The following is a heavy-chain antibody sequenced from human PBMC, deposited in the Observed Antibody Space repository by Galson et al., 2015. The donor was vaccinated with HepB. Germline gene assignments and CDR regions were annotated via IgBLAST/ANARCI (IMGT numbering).Heavy chain of an antibody. CDR1: GYTFTSSG. CDR2: ISAYNGNT. D-gene: IGHD2-15*01. V-gene: IGHV1-18*01. J-gene: IGHJ4*02. Sequence: SVKVSCKASGYTFTSSGISWVRQAPGQGLAWMGWISAYNGNTKYAQKLQGRVTTTPDTSTSTAYMELRSLRSDDTAVYYCARDIPSAGGYFVYWGQGTLVTVSS. CDR3: ARDIPSAGGYFVY.